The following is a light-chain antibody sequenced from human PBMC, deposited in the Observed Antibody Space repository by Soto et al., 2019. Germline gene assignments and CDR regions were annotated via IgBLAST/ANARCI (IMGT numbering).Light chain of an antibody. V-gene: IGLV2-8*01. J-gene: IGLJ2*01. Sequence: QSVLTQPASVSGSPGQSITISCTGTSSDVGGYNYVSWYQQHPGKAPKLMIYEVSKRPSGVPDRFSGSKSGNTASLTVSGLQAEDEADYYCSSYAGSSGVFGGGTKVTVL. CDR2: EVS. CDR3: SSYAGSSGV. CDR1: SSDVGGYNY.